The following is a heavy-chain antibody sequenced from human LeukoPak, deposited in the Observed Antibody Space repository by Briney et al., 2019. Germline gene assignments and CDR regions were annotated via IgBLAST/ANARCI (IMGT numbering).Heavy chain of an antibody. V-gene: IGHV1-8*01. Sequence: ASVKVSCKASGYSFINYDINWVRQATGQGLEWMGWMNPNSGHAAYAQKFQGRVTMTRNTSISTAYMELSSLRSEDTAVYYCARGLYDILTGSTYFDYWGLGTLVTVSS. J-gene: IGHJ4*02. CDR2: MNPNSGHA. CDR1: GYSFINYD. CDR3: ARGLYDILTGSTYFDY. D-gene: IGHD3-9*01.